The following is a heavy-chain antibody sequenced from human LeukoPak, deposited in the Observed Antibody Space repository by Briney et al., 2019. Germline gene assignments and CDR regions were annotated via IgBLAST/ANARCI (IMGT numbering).Heavy chain of an antibody. Sequence: SETLSLTCAVSGDSISSYYWSWIRQPPGKGLEWIGYIYYSGNTNYNPSLKSRVTISVDTSKNQFSLKLNSVTAADTAVYYCARGGRYRWFDPWGQGTLLTVSS. V-gene: IGHV4-59*01. CDR1: GDSISSYY. CDR2: IYYSGNT. D-gene: IGHD2-15*01. J-gene: IGHJ5*02. CDR3: ARGGRYRWFDP.